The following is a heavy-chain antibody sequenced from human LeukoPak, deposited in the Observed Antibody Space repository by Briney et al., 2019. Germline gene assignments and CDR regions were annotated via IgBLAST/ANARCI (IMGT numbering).Heavy chain of an antibody. D-gene: IGHD3/OR15-3a*01. CDR1: GFTFGNAW. CDR3: TAGTGRSDFDY. Sequence: GGSLRLSCAASGFTFGNAWMSWVRQAPGRGLEWVGRIKRKGDDGTIDYAAPVKGRLSISRDDSKNTLYLQMNSLKSEDTAVYYCTAGTGRSDFDYWGQGTLVTVSS. CDR2: IKRKGDDGTI. J-gene: IGHJ4*02. V-gene: IGHV3-15*01.